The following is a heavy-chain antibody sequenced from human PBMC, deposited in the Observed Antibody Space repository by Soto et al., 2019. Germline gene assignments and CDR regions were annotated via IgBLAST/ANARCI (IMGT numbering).Heavy chain of an antibody. CDR3: AKKRAYGSSGYLYYYYGMDV. D-gene: IGHD3-22*01. V-gene: IGHV3-23*01. Sequence: LRLSCAASGFTFSSYAMSWVRQAPGKGLEWVSAISGSGGSTYYADSVKGRFTISRDNSKNTLYLQMNSLRAEDTAVYYCAKKRAYGSSGYLYYYYGMDVWGQGTTVTVSS. J-gene: IGHJ6*02. CDR1: GFTFSSYA. CDR2: ISGSGGST.